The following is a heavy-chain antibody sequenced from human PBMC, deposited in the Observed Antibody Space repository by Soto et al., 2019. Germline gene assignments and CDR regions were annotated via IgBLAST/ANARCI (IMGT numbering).Heavy chain of an antibody. CDR2: INHSGST. D-gene: IGHD3-3*01. J-gene: IGHJ6*02. CDR3: ARDLWRASYYDFWSGYYPGRNYYYYYGMDV. Sequence: SETLSLTCAVYGGSFSGYYWSWIRQPPGKGLEWIGEINHSGSTNYNPSLKSRVTISVDTSKNQFSLKLSSVTAADTAVYYCARDLWRASYYDFWSGYYPGRNYYYYYGMDVWGQGTTVTVSS. CDR1: GGSFSGYY. V-gene: IGHV4-34*01.